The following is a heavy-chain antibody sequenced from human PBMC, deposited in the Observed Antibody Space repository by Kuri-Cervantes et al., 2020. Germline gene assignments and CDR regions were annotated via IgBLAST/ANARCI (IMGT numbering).Heavy chain of an antibody. CDR1: GYTYTGYL. J-gene: IGHJ6*02. CDR2: NDPNSGGT. V-gene: IGHV1-2*04. CDR3: ASAYYGSGSPIYGMDV. D-gene: IGHD3-10*01. Sequence: ASVKVSCKASGYTYTGYLMHWVRQAPGQGREWMGWNDPNSGGTNYAQKFQGWVTMTRDTSISTAYMELSRLRSDDTAVYYCASAYYGSGSPIYGMDVWGQGTTVTVSS.